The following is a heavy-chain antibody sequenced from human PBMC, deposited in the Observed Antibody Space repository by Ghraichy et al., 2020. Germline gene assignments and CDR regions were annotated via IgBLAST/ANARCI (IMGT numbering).Heavy chain of an antibody. J-gene: IGHJ6*02. CDR2: ITYDGSTD. CDR1: GFTFSNYA. CDR3: ARVFFPFDGYTSGGAHFLFYAIAV. D-gene: IGHD6-19*01. Sequence: GGSLRLSCAASGFTFSNYAMHWVRQAPGKGLEWVAVITYDGSTDYYADAVKGRFTISKDSSKNTLFLQMNSLRADDTAVYFCARVFFPFDGYTSGGAHFLFYAIAVCSPGTTVTV. V-gene: IGHV3-30-3*01.